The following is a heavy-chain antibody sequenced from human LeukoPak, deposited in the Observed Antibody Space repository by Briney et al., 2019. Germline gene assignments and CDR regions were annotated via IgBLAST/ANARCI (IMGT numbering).Heavy chain of an antibody. CDR3: ARVSLRYDFWSGYSDRWFDP. V-gene: IGHV4-34*01. Sequence: PSETLSLTCAVYGRSFSGYYWSWIRQPPGKGLEWIGEINHSGSTNYNPSLKSRVTISVDTSKNQFSLKLSSVTAADTAVYYCARVSLRYDFWSGYSDRWFDPWGQGTLVTVSS. J-gene: IGHJ5*02. CDR2: INHSGST. CDR1: GRSFSGYY. D-gene: IGHD3-3*01.